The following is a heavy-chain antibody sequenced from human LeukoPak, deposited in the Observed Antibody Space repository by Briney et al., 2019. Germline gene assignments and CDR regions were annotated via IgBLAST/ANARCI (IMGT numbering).Heavy chain of an antibody. V-gene: IGHV4-39*07. CDR1: GGSISSSSYY. CDR3: ARDRSYGDYEGYFDY. Sequence: SETLSLTCTVSGGSISSSSYYWGWIRQPPGKGLEWIGSIYYSGSTYYNPSLKSRVTISVDTSKNQFSLKLSSVTAADTAVYYCARDRSYGDYEGYFDYWGQGTLVTVSS. J-gene: IGHJ4*02. D-gene: IGHD4-17*01. CDR2: IYYSGST.